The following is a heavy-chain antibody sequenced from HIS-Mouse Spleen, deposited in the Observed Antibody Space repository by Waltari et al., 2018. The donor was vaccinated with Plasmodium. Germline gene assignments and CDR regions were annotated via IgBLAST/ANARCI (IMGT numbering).Heavy chain of an antibody. CDR2: IGTAGDT. D-gene: IGHD1-1*01. J-gene: IGHJ3*02. Sequence: EVQLVESGGGLVQPGGSLRLSCAASGSPFSSYDMHWVRQATGKGLEWVSAIGTAGDTYYPGSVKGRFTISRENAKNSLYLQMNSLRAGDTAVYYCARGRWNHAFDIWGQGTMVTVSS. CDR3: ARGRWNHAFDI. V-gene: IGHV3-13*01. CDR1: GSPFSSYD.